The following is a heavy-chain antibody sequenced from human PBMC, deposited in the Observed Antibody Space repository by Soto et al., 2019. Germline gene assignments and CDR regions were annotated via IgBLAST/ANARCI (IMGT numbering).Heavy chain of an antibody. J-gene: IGHJ4*02. D-gene: IGHD6-13*01. Sequence: QVQLQESGPGLVKSSETLSLTCTVSGGSMRNYFWTWIRQPPGKGLEWIGYIHYSGTTCFFPSYNHSLGTRVTILEDTSKNQFSLKLLSVTTADTAVYFCAAGEASSRNLAPYYLDFWGQGTLVTVSS. CDR2: IHYSGTTCFFP. CDR3: AAGEASSRNLAPYYLDF. V-gene: IGHV4-59*01. CDR1: GGSMRNYF.